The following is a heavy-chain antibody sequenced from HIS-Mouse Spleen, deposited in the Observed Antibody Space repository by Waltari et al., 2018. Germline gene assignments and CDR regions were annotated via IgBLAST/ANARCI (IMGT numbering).Heavy chain of an antibody. CDR1: GGSIISSTYY. Sequence: QLQLQESGPGLVKPSGTLSLTCTVPGGSIISSTYYWGWIRQPPGKGLEWIGSIYYSGSTYYNPSLKSRVTISVDTSKNQFSLKLSSVTAADTAVYYCARVPGDYSGAFDIWGQGTMVTVSS. V-gene: IGHV4-39*07. D-gene: IGHD4-17*01. CDR2: IYYSGST. CDR3: ARVPGDYSGAFDI. J-gene: IGHJ3*02.